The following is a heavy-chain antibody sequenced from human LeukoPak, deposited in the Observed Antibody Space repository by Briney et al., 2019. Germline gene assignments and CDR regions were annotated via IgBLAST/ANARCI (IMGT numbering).Heavy chain of an antibody. V-gene: IGHV1-8*01. CDR3: ARGAIFGVTPRGYGMDV. CDR1: GYTFTIYD. CDR2: MNPNNGGT. D-gene: IGHD3-3*01. J-gene: IGHJ6*02. Sequence: ASVKVSCKASGYTFTIYDINWVRQAPGQGLEWVGWMNPNNGGTVYARKFQGRVTMTRDTSTGISYIELNSLRSEDTAVYYCARGAIFGVTPRGYGMDVWGQGTTVTVSS.